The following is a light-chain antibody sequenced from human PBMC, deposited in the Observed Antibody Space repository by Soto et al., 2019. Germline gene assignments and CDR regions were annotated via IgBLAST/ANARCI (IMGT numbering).Light chain of an antibody. CDR2: DAS. J-gene: IGKJ5*01. CDR1: QGISSY. V-gene: IGKV1D-13*01. CDR3: QHFNNYPT. Sequence: IQVTQSPYSLSASVGARVALTCRASQGISSYLAWYQQKPGKAPKLLMNDASSLESGVPSRFSGSGSGADFTLTISSLQPEDFATYYCQHFNNYPTFGQGTRLEIK.